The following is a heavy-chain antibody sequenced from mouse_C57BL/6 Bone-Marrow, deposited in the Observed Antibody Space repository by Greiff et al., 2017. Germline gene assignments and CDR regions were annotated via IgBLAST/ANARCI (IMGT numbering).Heavy chain of an antibody. CDR3: ARSPHYYGSSLHWYFDV. CDR1: GYTFTDYY. J-gene: IGHJ1*03. V-gene: IGHV1-77*01. CDR2: IGPGSGST. Sequence: QVQLQQSGAELVKPGASVKISCKASGYTFTDYYINWVKQRPGQGLEWIGKIGPGSGSTYYNEKFKGKATLTADKSSSTAYMQLSSLTSEDSAVYFCARSPHYYGSSLHWYFDVWGTGTTVTVSS. D-gene: IGHD1-1*01.